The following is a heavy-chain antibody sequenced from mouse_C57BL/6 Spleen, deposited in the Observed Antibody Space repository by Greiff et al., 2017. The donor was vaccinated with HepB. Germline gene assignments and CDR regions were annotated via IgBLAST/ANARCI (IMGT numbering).Heavy chain of an antibody. CDR1: GFTFSDYY. Sequence: EVKVVESEGGLVQPGSSMKLSCTASGFTFSDYYMAWVRQVPEKGLEWVANINYDGSSTYYLDSLKSRFIISRDNAKNILYLQMSSLKSEDTATYYCAREKDYYGSSPYAMDYWGQGTSVTVSS. CDR2: INYDGSST. J-gene: IGHJ4*01. CDR3: AREKDYYGSSPYAMDY. D-gene: IGHD1-1*01. V-gene: IGHV5-16*01.